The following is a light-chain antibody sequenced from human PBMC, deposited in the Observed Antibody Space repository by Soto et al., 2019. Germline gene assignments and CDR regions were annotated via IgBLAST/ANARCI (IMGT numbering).Light chain of an antibody. J-gene: IGLJ1*01. CDR2: EVS. CDR1: SSDVGGYNY. CDR3: SSYTSSSTPYV. V-gene: IGLV2-14*01. Sequence: QSALAQPASVSGSPGQSITISCTGTSSDVGGYNYVSWYQHHPGKAPKVMIYEVSNRPSGVSNRFSGSKSGNTASLTISGLQAEDEADYYCSSYTSSSTPYVFGTGTKVTVL.